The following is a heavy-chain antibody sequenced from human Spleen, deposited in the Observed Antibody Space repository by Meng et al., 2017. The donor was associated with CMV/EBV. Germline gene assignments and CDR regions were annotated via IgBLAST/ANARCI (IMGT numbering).Heavy chain of an antibody. Sequence: ASVKVSCKVSGYTFTIYGVSWVRQAPGQGLEWMGWINPNSGGTNYAQKFQGRVTMTRDTSISTAYMELSRLRSDDTAVYYCARSPDAFDIWGQGTMVTVSS. J-gene: IGHJ3*02. CDR3: ARSPDAFDI. V-gene: IGHV1-2*02. CDR1: GYTFTIYG. CDR2: INPNSGGT.